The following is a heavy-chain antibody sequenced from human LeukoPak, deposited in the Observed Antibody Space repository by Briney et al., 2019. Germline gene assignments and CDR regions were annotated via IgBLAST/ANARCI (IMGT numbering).Heavy chain of an antibody. Sequence: VASVKVSCKASGGTFSSYAISWVRQAPGQGLEWMGGIIPIFGTANYAQKFQGRVTITADESTSTAYMELSSLRSEDTAVYYCARSPPNGDYYYGMDVWGQGTLVTVSS. CDR1: GGTFSSYA. D-gene: IGHD4/OR15-4a*01. CDR3: ARSPPNGDYYYGMDV. CDR2: IIPIFGTA. J-gene: IGHJ6*02. V-gene: IGHV1-69*13.